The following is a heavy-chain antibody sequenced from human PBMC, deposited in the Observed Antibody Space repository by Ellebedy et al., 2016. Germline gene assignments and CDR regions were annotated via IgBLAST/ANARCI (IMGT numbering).Heavy chain of an antibody. D-gene: IGHD3-9*01. J-gene: IGHJ6*03. CDR2: IKQDGSEK. CDR1: GFPFSSYW. CDR3: SREGLLYYEFLTGASKTGDMDV. V-gene: IGHV3-7*01. Sequence: GGSLRLSXETSGFPFSSYWMSWVRQAPGKGLEWVANIKQDGSEKHYVDSVKGRFTISRDNAKNSVYLQMNSLRGEDTAVYLCSREGLLYYEFLTGASKTGDMDVWGKGTTVTVFS.